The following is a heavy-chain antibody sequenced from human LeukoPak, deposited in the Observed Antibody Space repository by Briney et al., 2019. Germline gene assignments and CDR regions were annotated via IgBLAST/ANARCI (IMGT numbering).Heavy chain of an antibody. CDR1: GFTFSTYW. CDR2: INSDGRST. J-gene: IGHJ3*02. D-gene: IGHD1-26*01. V-gene: IGHV3-74*01. Sequence: GGSLRLSCAASGFTFSTYWVHWVRPAPWKGLVWVSGINSDGRSTIYADSVKGRFTISRDNAKNTVYLQMNSLRAEDTAVYYCAAGGLDACDIWGQGIMVTVSS. CDR3: AAGGLDACDI.